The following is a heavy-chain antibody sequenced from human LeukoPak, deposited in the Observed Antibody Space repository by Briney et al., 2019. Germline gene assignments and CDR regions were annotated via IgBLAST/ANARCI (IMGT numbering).Heavy chain of an antibody. CDR3: ARLAPYCAGDCYFGGYYSHS. Sequence: GESLQISCQGSGFTFSNYWIGWVREMPGKGLEWMGIIYAGDSDTRKSPPFQGQVTISVDKSIDTAYLRWNSLKASDTAMYYCARLAPYCAGDCYFGGYYSHSWSQGTLVTVSS. CDR1: GFTFSNYW. D-gene: IGHD2-21*02. V-gene: IGHV5-51*01. J-gene: IGHJ4*02. CDR2: IYAGDSDT.